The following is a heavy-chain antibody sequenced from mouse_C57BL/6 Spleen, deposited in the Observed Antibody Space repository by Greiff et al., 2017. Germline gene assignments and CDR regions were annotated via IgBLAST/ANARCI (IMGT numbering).Heavy chain of an antibody. D-gene: IGHD2-5*01. CDR1: GYTFTSYW. V-gene: IGHV1-52*01. CDR2: IDPSDSET. CDR3: ARGPYSKGAWFAY. Sequence: VQLQQPGAELVRPGSSVKLSCKASGYTFTSYWMHWVKQRPIQGLEWIGNIDPSDSETHYNQKFKDKATLTVDKSSSTAYMQLSSLTSEDSAVYYCARGPYSKGAWFAYWGQGTLVTVSA. J-gene: IGHJ3*01.